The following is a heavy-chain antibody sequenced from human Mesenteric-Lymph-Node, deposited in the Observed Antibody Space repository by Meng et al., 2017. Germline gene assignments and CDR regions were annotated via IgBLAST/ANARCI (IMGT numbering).Heavy chain of an antibody. J-gene: IGHJ5*02. CDR1: GGSSSSINW. CDR2: IYHSGST. Sequence: VPLRDSCPGLVKPSATLSRPCAVPGGSSSSINWWTWVRQPPGKGLEWIGEIYHSGSTNYNPSLKSRVTISVDKSKNQFSLKLSSVTAADTAVYYCARVAAAGNEWFDPWGQGTLVTVSS. D-gene: IGHD6-13*01. V-gene: IGHV4-4*02. CDR3: ARVAAAGNEWFDP.